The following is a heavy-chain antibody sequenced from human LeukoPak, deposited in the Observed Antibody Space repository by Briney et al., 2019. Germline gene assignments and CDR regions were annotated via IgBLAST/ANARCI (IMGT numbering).Heavy chain of an antibody. J-gene: IGHJ4*02. V-gene: IGHV3-23*01. CDR2: ISGSGGST. Sequence: GGSLRLSCAASGFTFSSYAMSWVRQALGKGLEWVSAISGSGGSTYYADSVKGRFTISRDNSKNTLYLQMNSLRAEDTAVYYCAEVGGVVRGVITSEGLDYWGQGTLVTVSS. D-gene: IGHD3-10*01. CDR1: GFTFSSYA. CDR3: AEVGGVVRGVITSEGLDY.